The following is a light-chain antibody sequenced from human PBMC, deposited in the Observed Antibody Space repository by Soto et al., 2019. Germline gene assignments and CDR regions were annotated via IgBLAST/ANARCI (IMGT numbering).Light chain of an antibody. CDR3: QHYGSSRT. V-gene: IGKV3-20*01. J-gene: IGKJ1*01. CDR2: GAS. CDR1: QSVSNNY. Sequence: EIVLTQSPGTLSLSPGERATLSCRASQSVSNNYLAWYQQKPGQAPRLLIYGASNRATGIPDRLSGSGSGTDFTLTISRLESEDFAVYYCQHYGSSRTFVQGTKLDLK.